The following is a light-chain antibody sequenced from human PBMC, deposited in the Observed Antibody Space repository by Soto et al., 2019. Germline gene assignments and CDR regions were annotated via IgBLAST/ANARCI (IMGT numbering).Light chain of an antibody. V-gene: IGLV2-14*01. J-gene: IGLJ1*01. CDR3: SSYTSSSTLV. CDR2: DVS. CDR1: SSDVGAYNY. Sequence: QSVLTQPASVSGSPGQSITISCTGTSSDVGAYNYVSWYQQHPGKAPKLLIYDVSNRPSGVSNRFSGSRSGNTASLTISGLQAEDESDHYCSSYTSSSTLVFGTGTKVTVL.